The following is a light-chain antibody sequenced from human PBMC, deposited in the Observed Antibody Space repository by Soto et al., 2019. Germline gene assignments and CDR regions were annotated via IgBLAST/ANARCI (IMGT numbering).Light chain of an antibody. CDR1: SSDVGGYNS. J-gene: IGLJ2*01. Sequence: QSALTQPRSVSGSPGQSVTISCTGTSSDVGGYNSVSWYQHHPGKAPKLMIFDVNKRPSGVPDRFSGSKSGNTASLTISGLQAEDEADSYCCSYAGSYTWVFGGGTKVTVL. CDR3: CSYAGSYTWV. CDR2: DVN. V-gene: IGLV2-11*01.